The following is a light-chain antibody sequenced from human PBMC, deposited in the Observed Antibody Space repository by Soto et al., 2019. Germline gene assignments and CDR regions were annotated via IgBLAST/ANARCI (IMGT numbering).Light chain of an antibody. CDR3: QHQGT. Sequence: EIVMTQSPATLSVSPGERATLSCRASQSVSSNLAWYQVKLGQAPRLLIYGASTRAIGIPARFGGSGSGTEFTLTISSLQSEDFAVYYCQHQGTFGQGTKVDIK. CDR2: GAS. J-gene: IGKJ1*01. V-gene: IGKV3-15*01. CDR1: QSVSSN.